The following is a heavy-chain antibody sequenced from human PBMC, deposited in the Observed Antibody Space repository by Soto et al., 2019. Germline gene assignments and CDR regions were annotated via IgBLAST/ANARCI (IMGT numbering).Heavy chain of an antibody. CDR2: ISYDGSNK. D-gene: IGHD3-22*01. J-gene: IGHJ4*02. CDR3: AKAPSRITMIVVVTLPDY. V-gene: IGHV3-30*18. Sequence: PGGSLRLSCAASGLTFSSYGMHWVRQAPGKGLEWVAVISYDGSNKYYADSVKGRFTISRDNSKNTLYLQMNSLRAEDTAVYYCAKAPSRITMIVVVTLPDYWGQGTLVTVSS. CDR1: GLTFSSYG.